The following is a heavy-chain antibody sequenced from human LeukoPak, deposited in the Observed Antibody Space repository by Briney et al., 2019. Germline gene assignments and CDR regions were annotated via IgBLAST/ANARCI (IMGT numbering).Heavy chain of an antibody. Sequence: PGGSLRLSCAASGFTFSDYYMSWIRQAPGKGLEWVSYISSSSTIYYADSVKGRFTISRDNAKNSLYLQMNSLRAEDTAVYYCATLYSSGWYEGDYWGQGTLVTVSS. CDR2: ISSSSTI. CDR3: ATLYSSGWYEGDY. D-gene: IGHD6-19*01. J-gene: IGHJ4*02. V-gene: IGHV3-69-1*01. CDR1: GFTFSDYY.